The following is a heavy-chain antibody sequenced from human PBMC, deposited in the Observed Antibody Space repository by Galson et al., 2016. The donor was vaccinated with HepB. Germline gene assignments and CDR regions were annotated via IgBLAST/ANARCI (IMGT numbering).Heavy chain of an antibody. CDR3: AKGDYDVLRYSDH. V-gene: IGHV3-30*18. D-gene: IGHD3-9*01. CDR1: GFTFNVYG. Sequence: SLRLSCAASGFTFNVYGMHWVRQAPGKGLKWVASISHDGSNSYHVDSVKGRFTISRDNFKSTLYLEMNSLRGEDTAIYYCAKGDYDVLRYSDHWGQGTLVTVSS. J-gene: IGHJ4*02. CDR2: ISHDGSNS.